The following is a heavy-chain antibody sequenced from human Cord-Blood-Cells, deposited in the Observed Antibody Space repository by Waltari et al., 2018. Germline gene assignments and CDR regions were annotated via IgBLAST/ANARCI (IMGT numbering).Heavy chain of an antibody. CDR1: GFTVSSHY. J-gene: IGHJ4*02. D-gene: IGHD3-22*01. V-gene: IGHV3-53*01. CDR3: ARDSPYDSSGYYSDY. CDR2: IYSGGST. Sequence: EVQLVESGGGLIQPGGSLRLSWSSSGFTVSSHYLTWLRQAPGKGLEWVSVIYSGGSTYYADSVKGRFTISRDNSKNTLYLQMNSLRAEDTAVYYCARDSPYDSSGYYSDYWGQGTLVTVSS.